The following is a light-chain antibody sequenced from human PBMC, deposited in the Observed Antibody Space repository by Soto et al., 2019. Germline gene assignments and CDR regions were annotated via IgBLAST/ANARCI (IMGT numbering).Light chain of an antibody. V-gene: IGLV2-14*01. CDR1: SSDVGGYNY. J-gene: IGLJ1*01. Sequence: QSVLTQPASMSGSPGQSITISCTGTSSDVGGYNYVSWYQQHPGKAPKLMIYEVSNRPSGVSNRFSGSKSGHTASLTISGLQSEDEADYFCTSYTSSSTLDVFGTGTKLTVL. CDR2: EVS. CDR3: TSYTSSSTLDV.